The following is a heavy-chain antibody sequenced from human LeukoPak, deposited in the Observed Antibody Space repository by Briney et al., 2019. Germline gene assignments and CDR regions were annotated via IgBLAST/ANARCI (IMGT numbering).Heavy chain of an antibody. Sequence: GGSLRLSCAAYGFTFSSYWMRWVRQAPGKGLVWVSCINSDGSSTSYADSVKGRFTISRDNAKNTLYLQMNSLRAEDTAVYYCAREYGETAADDYWGQGTLVTVSS. V-gene: IGHV3-74*01. CDR3: AREYGETAADDY. D-gene: IGHD2-15*01. CDR1: GFTFSSYW. CDR2: INSDGSST. J-gene: IGHJ4*02.